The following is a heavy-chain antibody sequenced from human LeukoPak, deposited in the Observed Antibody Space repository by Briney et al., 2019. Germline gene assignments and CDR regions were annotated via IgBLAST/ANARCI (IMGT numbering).Heavy chain of an antibody. CDR1: GFTFSSYA. CDR3: ARSQWELRSGDAFDI. J-gene: IGHJ3*02. Sequence: GGSLRLSCAASGFTFSSYAMSWVRQAPGKGLEWASGISGSGGSTYYADSVKGRFTISRDNSKNTLYLQMNSLRAEDTAVYYCARSQWELRSGDAFDIWGQGTMVTVSS. D-gene: IGHD1-26*01. V-gene: IGHV3-23*01. CDR2: ISGSGGST.